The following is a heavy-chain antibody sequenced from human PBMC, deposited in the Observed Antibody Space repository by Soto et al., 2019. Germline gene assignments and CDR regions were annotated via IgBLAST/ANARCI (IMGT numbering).Heavy chain of an antibody. CDR1: GFTFSSYA. V-gene: IGHV3-23*01. CDR3: AKGGYDFWSGYSLFDY. D-gene: IGHD3-3*01. Sequence: EVQLLESGGGLVQPGGSLRLSCAASGFTFSSYAMSWVRQAPGKGLEWVSAISGSGGSTYCADSVKGWFTISRDNSKNTLYLQMNSLRAEDTAVYYCAKGGYDFWSGYSLFDYWGQGTLVTVSS. CDR2: ISGSGGST. J-gene: IGHJ4*02.